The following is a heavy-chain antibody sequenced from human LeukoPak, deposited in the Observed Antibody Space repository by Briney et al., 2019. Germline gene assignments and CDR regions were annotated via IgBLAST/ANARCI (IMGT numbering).Heavy chain of an antibody. J-gene: IGHJ5*02. CDR1: GGSFSGYY. V-gene: IGHV4-34*01. CDR2: INHSGST. CDR3: ARGTSTNKNWFDP. D-gene: IGHD1/OR15-1a*01. Sequence: SETLSLTCAVYGGSFSGYYWSWIRQPPGKGQGWIGEINHSGSTNYNPSLKSRVTISVDTSKNQFSLKLSSVTAADTAVYYCARGTSTNKNWFDPWGQGTLVTVSS.